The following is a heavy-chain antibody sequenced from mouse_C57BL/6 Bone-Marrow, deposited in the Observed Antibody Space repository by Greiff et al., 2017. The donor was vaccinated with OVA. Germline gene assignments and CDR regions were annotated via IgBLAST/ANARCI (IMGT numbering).Heavy chain of an antibody. CDR2: IYPGSGST. Sequence: QVQLQQPGAELVKPGASVKMSCKASGYTFTSSWIPWVKQRPGQGLAWIGDIYPGSGSTNYNEKFKSKATLTVDTSSSTAYMQLSSLTSEDSAVYYCARAWDWYFDVWGTGTTVTVSS. CDR3: ARAWDWYFDV. J-gene: IGHJ1*03. CDR1: GYTFTSSW. V-gene: IGHV1-55*01. D-gene: IGHD4-1*01.